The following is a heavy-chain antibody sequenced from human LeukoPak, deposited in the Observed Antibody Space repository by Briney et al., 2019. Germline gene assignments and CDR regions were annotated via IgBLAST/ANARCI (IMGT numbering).Heavy chain of an antibody. V-gene: IGHV1-24*01. CDR2: FDPEDGET. D-gene: IGHD3-9*01. CDR3: ATDFQPSLPGYFAFDI. Sequence: WASVKVTCKVSGYTLTELSMHWVRQAPGKWLEWMGGFDPEDGETIYAQKFQGRVTMTEDTSTDTAYMELSSLRSEDTAVYYCATDFQPSLPGYFAFDIWGQGTMVTVSS. CDR1: GYTLTELS. J-gene: IGHJ3*02.